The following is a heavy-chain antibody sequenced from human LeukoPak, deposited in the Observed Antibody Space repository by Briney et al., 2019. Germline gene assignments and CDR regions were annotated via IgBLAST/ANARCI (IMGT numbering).Heavy chain of an antibody. J-gene: IGHJ4*02. D-gene: IGHD5-24*01. CDR3: AKSGYNRFDY. Sequence: PGGSLRLSCAASGFTFSDYWMHWVRQAPGKGLMWVSRVNNDGSSTVYADSVKGRFTISRDNAKNTLYLQMNSLRAEDTAVYYCAKSGYNRFDYWGQGTLVTVSS. CDR2: VNNDGSST. CDR1: GFTFSDYW. V-gene: IGHV3-74*01.